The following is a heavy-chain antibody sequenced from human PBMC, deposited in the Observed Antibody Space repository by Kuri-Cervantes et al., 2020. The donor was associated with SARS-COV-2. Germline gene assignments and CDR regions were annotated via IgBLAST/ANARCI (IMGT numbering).Heavy chain of an antibody. J-gene: IGHJ5*02. Sequence: GESLKISCAASGFTFSSYAMHWVRQAPGKGLEWVAVISYDGSNKYYADSVKGRFTISRDNSKNTLYLQMNSLRAEDTAVYYCARATSSSWEDWFDPWGQGTLVTVSS. CDR2: ISYDGSNK. CDR1: GFTFSSYA. V-gene: IGHV3-30-3*01. CDR3: ARATSSSWEDWFDP. D-gene: IGHD6-13*01.